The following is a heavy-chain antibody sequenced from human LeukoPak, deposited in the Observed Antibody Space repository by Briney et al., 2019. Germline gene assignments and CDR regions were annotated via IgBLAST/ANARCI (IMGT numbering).Heavy chain of an antibody. Sequence: SETLSLTCTVSGGSINDYYWTWIRQAPGKGLEWICYISNSGTTDYNPSLKSRVTRSVDTSNNEFSLRLTSVTAADTAMYYCARVVRGAVTSNCFDPWGQGTLVTVSS. J-gene: IGHJ5*02. CDR2: ISNSGTT. CDR1: GGSINDYY. CDR3: ARVVRGAVTSNCFDP. V-gene: IGHV4-59*01. D-gene: IGHD4-17*01.